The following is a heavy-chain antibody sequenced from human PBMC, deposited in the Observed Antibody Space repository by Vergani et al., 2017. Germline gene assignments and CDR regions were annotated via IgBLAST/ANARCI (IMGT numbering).Heavy chain of an antibody. D-gene: IGHD3-9*01. CDR2: IYHSGGA. CDR1: GGSITSSSYY. Sequence: QLHLQESGPGLVKPSETLSLTCTVSGGSITSSSYYWGWIRQPPGKGLEWIGNIYHSGGAYYNPSLKGRVTISVDTSKNQFSLEVTSVTAADTAIYFCARTESFILRYFHWALWVQGTRVTVSS. V-gene: IGHV4-39*01. J-gene: IGHJ4*02. CDR3: ARTESFILRYFHWAL.